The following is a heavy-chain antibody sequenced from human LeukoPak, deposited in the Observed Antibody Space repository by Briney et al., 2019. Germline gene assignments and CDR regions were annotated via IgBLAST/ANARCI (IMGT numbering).Heavy chain of an antibody. CDR3: ANSPCSSTSCPGGYYYYGMDV. J-gene: IGHJ6*04. Sequence: PGGSLRLSCAASGLTFSSYSMSWVRQPPGKGLEWVSAINGSGGSTYHADSVRGRFTISRDNSKNTLYLQMNSLRAEDTAVYYCANSPCSSTSCPGGYYYYGMDVWGKGTTVTVSS. CDR2: INGSGGST. CDR1: GLTFSSYS. D-gene: IGHD2-2*01. V-gene: IGHV3-23*01.